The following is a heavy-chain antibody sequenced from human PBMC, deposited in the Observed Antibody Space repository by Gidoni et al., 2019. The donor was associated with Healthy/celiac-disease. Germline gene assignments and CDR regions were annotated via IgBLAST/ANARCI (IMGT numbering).Heavy chain of an antibody. J-gene: IGHJ3*02. CDR1: GFTFSSYG. Sequence: QVQLVESGGGVVQPGRSLRLSCAASGFTFSSYGLHWVRQAPGKGLEWVAVISYDGSNKYYADSVKGRFTISRDNSKNTLYLQMNSLRAEDTAVYYCAKTLTYGSGSYSLHLDAFDIWGQGTMVTVSS. CDR3: AKTLTYGSGSYSLHLDAFDI. CDR2: ISYDGSNK. D-gene: IGHD3-10*01. V-gene: IGHV3-30*18.